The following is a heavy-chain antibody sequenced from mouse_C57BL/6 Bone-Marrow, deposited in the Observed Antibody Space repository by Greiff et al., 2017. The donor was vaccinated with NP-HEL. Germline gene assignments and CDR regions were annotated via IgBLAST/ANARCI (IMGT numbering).Heavy chain of an antibody. J-gene: IGHJ4*01. D-gene: IGHD2-14*01. V-gene: IGHV7-1*01. Sequence: EVKLVESGGGLVQSGRSPRLSCATSGFTFSDFYMEWVRQAPGKGLEWIAASRNNANDYTTEYSASGQVRFIVSSDTYQSILYLQMNALRAEDTAIYYGAGDERYGAMDDWGPGPSVTVSS. CDR3: AGDERYGAMDD. CDR1: GFTFSDFY. CDR2: SRNNANDYTT.